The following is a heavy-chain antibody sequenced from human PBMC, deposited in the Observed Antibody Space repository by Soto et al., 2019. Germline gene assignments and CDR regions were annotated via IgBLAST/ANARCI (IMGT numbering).Heavy chain of an antibody. D-gene: IGHD1-26*01. CDR1: GFTFSSYG. Sequence: QVQLVESGGGVVQPGRSLRLSCAASGFTFSSYGMHWVRHAPGKGLEWVAVIWYDGSNKYYADSVKGRFTISRDNSKNTLYLQMDSLTADDTAVYFCARRSSGSYYAAFDVWGQGTMVTVSS. CDR3: ARRSSGSYYAAFDV. J-gene: IGHJ3*01. V-gene: IGHV3-33*01. CDR2: IWYDGSNK.